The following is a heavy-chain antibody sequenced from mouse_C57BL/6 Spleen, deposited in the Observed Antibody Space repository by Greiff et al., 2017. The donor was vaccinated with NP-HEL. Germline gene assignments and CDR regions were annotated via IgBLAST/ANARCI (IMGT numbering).Heavy chain of an antibody. Sequence: VQLQQPGAELVKPGASVKLSCKASGYTFTSYWMHWVKQRPGQGLEWIGMIHPNSGSTNYNEKFKSKATLTVEKSSSTAYMQLSSLTSEDSAVYYCARWGITTVVATADYWGQGTTLTVSS. CDR3: ARWGITTVVATADY. D-gene: IGHD1-1*01. J-gene: IGHJ2*01. V-gene: IGHV1-64*01. CDR2: IHPNSGST. CDR1: GYTFTSYW.